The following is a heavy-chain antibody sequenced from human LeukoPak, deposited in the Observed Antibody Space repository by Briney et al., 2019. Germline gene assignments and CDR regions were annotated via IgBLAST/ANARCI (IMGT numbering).Heavy chain of an antibody. CDR1: GFTFSSYA. CDR3: AKDRPFYDNSGYYDY. V-gene: IGHV3-23*01. J-gene: IGHJ4*02. D-gene: IGHD3-22*01. Sequence: GGSLRLSCAASGFTFSSYAMGWVRRAPGKGLEWVSAISGSGGTTYYADSVKGRFTISRDNSKNTLYLQMNSLRAEDTAVYFCAKDRPFYDNSGYYDYWGQGTLVTVSS. CDR2: ISGSGGTT.